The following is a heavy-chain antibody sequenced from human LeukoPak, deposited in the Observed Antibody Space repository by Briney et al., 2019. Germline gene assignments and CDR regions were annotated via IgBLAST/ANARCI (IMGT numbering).Heavy chain of an antibody. CDR1: GFTFSSYW. D-gene: IGHD3-9*01. Sequence: GGSLRLSCAASGFTFSSYWMHWVRQAPGKGLVWVSRINSDGSSTSYADSVKGRFTISRDNAKNSLYLQMNSLRAEDTAVYYCARVRYYDIFQEPVDYWGQGTLVTVSS. CDR2: INSDGSST. J-gene: IGHJ4*02. V-gene: IGHV3-74*01. CDR3: ARVRYYDIFQEPVDY.